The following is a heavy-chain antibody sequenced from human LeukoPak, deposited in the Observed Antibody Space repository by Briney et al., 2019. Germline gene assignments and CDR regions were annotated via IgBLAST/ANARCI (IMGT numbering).Heavy chain of an antibody. CDR1: GFTFSSYE. Sequence: GGSLRLSCAASGFTFSSYEMNWVRQAPGKGLEWVSYISSSGSTIYYADSVKGRFTISRDNSKNTLYLQMTSLRPEDTAVYHCAKQGSCSGGGCYAHHFDSWRQGTLVTVSS. CDR3: AKQGSCSGGGCYAHHFDS. V-gene: IGHV3-48*03. D-gene: IGHD2-15*01. J-gene: IGHJ4*02. CDR2: ISSSGSTI.